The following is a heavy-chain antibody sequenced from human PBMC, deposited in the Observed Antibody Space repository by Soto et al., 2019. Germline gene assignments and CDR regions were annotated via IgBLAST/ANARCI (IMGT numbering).Heavy chain of an antibody. J-gene: IGHJ6*03. V-gene: IGHV4-31*03. CDR3: ARDSFVVPAARSSYYYYMDV. CDR1: GGSISSGGYY. CDR2: IYYSGST. Sequence: SETLSLTCTVSGGSISSGGYYWSWIRQHPGKGLEWIGYIYYSGSTYYNPSLKSRVTISVDTSKNQFSLKLSSVTAADTAVYYCARDSFVVPAARSSYYYYMDVWGKGTTVTVSS. D-gene: IGHD2-2*01.